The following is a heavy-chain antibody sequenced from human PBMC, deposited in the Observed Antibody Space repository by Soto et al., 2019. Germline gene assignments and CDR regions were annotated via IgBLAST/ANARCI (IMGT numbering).Heavy chain of an antibody. Sequence: EVQLLESGGGLVQPGGSLRLSCAASGFTFSSYAMSWVRQAPGKGLEWVSAISGSGGSTYYADSVKGRFTISRDNYKNTLYLQMNSLRAEDTAVYYCAKDHSYYGSGSSDAFDIWGQGTMVTVSS. CDR1: GFTFSSYA. V-gene: IGHV3-23*01. CDR2: ISGSGGST. D-gene: IGHD3-10*01. CDR3: AKDHSYYGSGSSDAFDI. J-gene: IGHJ3*02.